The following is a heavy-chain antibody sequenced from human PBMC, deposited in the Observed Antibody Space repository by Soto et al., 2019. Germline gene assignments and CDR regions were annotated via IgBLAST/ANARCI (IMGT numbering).Heavy chain of an antibody. Sequence: GGSLRLSCAASGFTFSSYSMNWVRQAPGKGLEWVSSISSSSSYIYYADSVKGRFTISRDNAKNSLYLQMNSLRAEDTAVYYCARLCSSTSCYNYYYYGMDVWGLGTTVTVSS. J-gene: IGHJ6*02. CDR2: ISSSSSYI. CDR1: GFTFSSYS. D-gene: IGHD2-2*01. CDR3: ARLCSSTSCYNYYYYGMDV. V-gene: IGHV3-21*01.